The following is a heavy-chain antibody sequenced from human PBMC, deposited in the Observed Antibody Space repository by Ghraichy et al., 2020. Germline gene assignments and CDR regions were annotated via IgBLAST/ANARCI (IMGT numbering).Heavy chain of an antibody. CDR3: ARGIDIVATIWAGNWFDP. CDR1: GGSISISSYY. J-gene: IGHJ5*02. D-gene: IGHD5-12*01. Sequence: SETLSLTCTVSGGSISISSYYWGWIRQPPGRGLEWIGSIYYSGSTYYNPSLKSRVTISVDTSNNQFSLKLSSVTAADTAVYYCARGIDIVATIWAGNWFDPWGQGTLVTVSS. CDR2: IYYSGST. V-gene: IGHV4-39*01.